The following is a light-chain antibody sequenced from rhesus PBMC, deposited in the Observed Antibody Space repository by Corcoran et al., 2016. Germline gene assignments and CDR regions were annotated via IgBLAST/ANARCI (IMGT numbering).Light chain of an antibody. V-gene: IGLV2S7*01. J-gene: IGLJ1*01. Sequence: QSAPTQHPSVSGSPGQSVTISCTGTSSDIGGYNYVSGYQQHPGKAPKLMIYGVCNRPSGVSDRFSGSKSGNTASLTISGLQAEDEDDYYCCSYTTSITYIFGAGTRLTVL. CDR1: SSDIGGYNY. CDR2: GVC. CDR3: CSYTTSITYI.